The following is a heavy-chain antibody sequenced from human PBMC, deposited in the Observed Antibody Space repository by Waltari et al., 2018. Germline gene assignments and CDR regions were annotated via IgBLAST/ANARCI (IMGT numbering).Heavy chain of an antibody. V-gene: IGHV4-38-2*02. Sequence: QVQPRESGSGVERSSETLSRTCTVSGHSDNTAICWAWLRQSPVGGLEWIASIYHPGSSHYNSSLKSRVSISTDMSTKQFFLTLTHLTAADTAVYYCAEEGNTTAGLFDSWGQGTLVTVSS. J-gene: IGHJ4*02. CDR1: GHSDNTAIC. D-gene: IGHD6-25*01. CDR2: IYHPGSS. CDR3: AEEGNTTAGLFDS.